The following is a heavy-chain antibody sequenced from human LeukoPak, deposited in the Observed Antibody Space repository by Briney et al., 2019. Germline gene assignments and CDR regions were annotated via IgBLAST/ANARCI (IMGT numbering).Heavy chain of an antibody. CDR1: GFTFSDYW. CDR2: ISYDGSNK. V-gene: IGHV3-30*03. Sequence: GGSLRLSCAASGFTFSDYWIHWVRQAPGKGLEWVAVISYDGSNKYYADSVKGRFTISRDNSKNTLYLQMSSLRAEDTAVYYCARDLYYYDSSGYYRVLLLLVDGMGVWGQGTTVTVSS. CDR3: ARDLYYYDSSGYYRVLLLLVDGMGV. J-gene: IGHJ6*02. D-gene: IGHD3-22*01.